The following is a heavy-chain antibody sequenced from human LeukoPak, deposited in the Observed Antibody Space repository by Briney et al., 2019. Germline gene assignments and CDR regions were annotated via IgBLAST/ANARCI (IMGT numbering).Heavy chain of an antibody. D-gene: IGHD2-15*01. V-gene: IGHV3-23*01. CDR3: AKSLAPCGGSCYEKYYFDY. Sequence: GGSLRLSCAASGFTFSSYAMTWVRQTPGEGLEWVSAISGGGGATYYADSVKGLFTISRDNSKNTLYLQMDSLRAEDTAIYYCAKSLAPCGGSCYEKYYFDYWGQGTLVTVSS. CDR2: ISGGGGAT. J-gene: IGHJ4*02. CDR1: GFTFSSYA.